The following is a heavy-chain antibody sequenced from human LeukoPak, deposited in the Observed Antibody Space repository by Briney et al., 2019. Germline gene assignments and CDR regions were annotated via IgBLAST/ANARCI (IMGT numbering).Heavy chain of an antibody. D-gene: IGHD2-2*01. CDR3: ARDCSSTSCYRSGLDP. J-gene: IGHJ5*02. CDR1: GFTFSSYW. CDR2: INNDGSST. V-gene: IGHV3-74*01. Sequence: GGSLRLSCAASGFTFSSYWMHWVRQAPGKGLMWVSRINNDGSSTNYADSVKGRFTISRDNAKNTLYLQMNSLRAEDTAVYYCARDCSSTSCYRSGLDPWGQGTLVTVSS.